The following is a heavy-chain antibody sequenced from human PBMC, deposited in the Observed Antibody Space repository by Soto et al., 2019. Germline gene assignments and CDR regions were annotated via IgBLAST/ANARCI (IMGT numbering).Heavy chain of an antibody. J-gene: IGHJ4*02. D-gene: IGHD6-13*01. CDR3: GRAEAAAGVDY. Sequence: GVLRLSCAASGFTFSSYWMHWVRQAPGKGLVWVSRINSDGSSTSYADSVKGRFTISRDNAKDTLYLQMNSLRVEDTAVYYCGRAEAAAGVDYWGQGTLVTVSS. CDR2: INSDGSST. V-gene: IGHV3-74*01. CDR1: GFTFSSYW.